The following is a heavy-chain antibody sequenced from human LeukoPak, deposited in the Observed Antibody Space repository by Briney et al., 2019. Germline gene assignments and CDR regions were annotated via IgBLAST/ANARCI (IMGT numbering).Heavy chain of an antibody. D-gene: IGHD3-22*01. Sequence: SETLALTCTVSGGSMSSYYRSWIRQPPGKGLEWIGYMHYTGSTNYNPSLKSRVTISGDTSKNQLSLKLSSVTAADTAVYYCAREKIGYYDGSGRGWFDPWGQGTLVTVSS. J-gene: IGHJ5*02. CDR3: AREKIGYYDGSGRGWFDP. CDR2: MHYTGST. CDR1: GGSMSSYY. V-gene: IGHV4-59*12.